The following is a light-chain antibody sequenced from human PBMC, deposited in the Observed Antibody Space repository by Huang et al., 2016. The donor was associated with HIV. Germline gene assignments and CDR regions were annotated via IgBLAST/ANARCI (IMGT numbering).Light chain of an antibody. J-gene: IGKJ4*01. Sequence: EIKMTQSPATLSVSPGGRVTLSCRASQNVRNNLAWYQQKTGQAPRLLIYDTSTRASGIPARFSGSGSGTEFTRTISGLQSEDVAIYYCQQYDKWPPGLTFGGGTKVEI. V-gene: IGKV3D-15*01. CDR3: QQYDKWPPGLT. CDR2: DTS. CDR1: QNVRNN.